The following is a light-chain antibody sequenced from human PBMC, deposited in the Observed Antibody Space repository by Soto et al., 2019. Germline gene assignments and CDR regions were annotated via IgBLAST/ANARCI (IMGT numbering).Light chain of an antibody. CDR1: QVISNY. CDR3: QKYDSAPLT. J-gene: IGKJ4*01. CDR2: AAS. Sequence: DIQMTQSPSSLSASVGDRVTITCRASQVISNYLAWYQQKPGKVPKLLIYAASTLQSGVPSRFSGSGSGTDFTLTISSLQPEDVATYYCQKYDSAPLTFGGGTKVEPK. V-gene: IGKV1-27*01.